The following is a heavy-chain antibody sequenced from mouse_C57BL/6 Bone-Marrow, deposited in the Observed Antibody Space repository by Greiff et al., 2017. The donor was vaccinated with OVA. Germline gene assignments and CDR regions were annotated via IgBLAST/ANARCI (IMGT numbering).Heavy chain of an antibody. J-gene: IGHJ4*01. Sequence: QVQLQQSGAELARPGASVKLSCKASGYTFTSYGISWVKQRTGQGLEWIGEIYPRSGNTYYNEKFKGKATLTADKSSSTAYMELRSLTSEDSAVYFCTHYYGSRYYAMDYWGQGTSVTVSS. CDR2: IYPRSGNT. D-gene: IGHD1-1*01. CDR1: GYTFTSYG. V-gene: IGHV1-81*01. CDR3: THYYGSRYYAMDY.